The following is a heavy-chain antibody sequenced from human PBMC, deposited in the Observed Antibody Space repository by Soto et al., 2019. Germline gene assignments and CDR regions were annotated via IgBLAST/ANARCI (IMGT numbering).Heavy chain of an antibody. V-gene: IGHV3-74*01. D-gene: IGHD2-15*01. CDR3: ARDQIIVVAALDN. J-gene: IGHJ4*02. Sequence: EVQLVESGGGLIQPGGSLRLSCAASGFTFSSYWMHWVRQVPGKGLVWVSHISSEGSTTNYADSVKGRFTISRDNAKNTVYLQMNTLRAEDTAVYFCARDQIIVVAALDNWGQGTLVTVSS. CDR1: GFTFSSYW. CDR2: ISSEGSTT.